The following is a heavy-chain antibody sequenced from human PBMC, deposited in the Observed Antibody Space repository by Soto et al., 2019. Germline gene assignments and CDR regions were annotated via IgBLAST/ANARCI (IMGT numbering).Heavy chain of an antibody. J-gene: IGHJ4*02. D-gene: IGHD3-9*01. Sequence: QVQLLESEGGVVQPGRSLRLSCAASGFTFSTYGMHWVGQAPGKGLEWVALIWSDGTNKYYADSVKGRFTISRDNSKKTLYLQMNSLRAEDTAVYYCVRVFDTYYFDLWGQGNMVTVSS. CDR1: GFTFSTYG. CDR3: VRVFDTYYFDL. V-gene: IGHV3-33*01. CDR2: IWSDGTNK.